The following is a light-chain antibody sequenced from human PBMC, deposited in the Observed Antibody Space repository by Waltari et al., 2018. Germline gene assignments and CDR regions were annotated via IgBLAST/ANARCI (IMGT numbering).Light chain of an antibody. CDR2: GAS. CDR3: QQYYNWPRT. Sequence: EIVMTQSPATLSASPGERASLSCRASQGVSSNLAWFQQRPGQPPRLLIYGASTRATGIPARFSGSGSGAEFTLTISSLQSEDFAVYYCQQYYNWPRTFGQGTKVEI. J-gene: IGKJ1*01. CDR1: QGVSSN. V-gene: IGKV3-15*01.